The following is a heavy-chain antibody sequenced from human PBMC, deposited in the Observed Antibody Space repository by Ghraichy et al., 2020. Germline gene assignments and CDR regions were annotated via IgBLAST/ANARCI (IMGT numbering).Heavy chain of an antibody. Sequence: ASVKVSCKASGYTFTSYDINWVRQATGQGLEWMGWMNPNSGNTGYAQKFQGRVTMTRNTSISTAYMELSSLRSEDTAVYYCARARIVVVSYYYYGMDVWGQGTTVTVSS. CDR3: ARARIVVVSYYYYGMDV. V-gene: IGHV1-8*01. CDR2: MNPNSGNT. D-gene: IGHD3-22*01. CDR1: GYTFTSYD. J-gene: IGHJ6*02.